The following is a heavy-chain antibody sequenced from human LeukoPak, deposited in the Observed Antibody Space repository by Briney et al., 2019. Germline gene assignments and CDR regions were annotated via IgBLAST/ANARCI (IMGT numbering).Heavy chain of an antibody. CDR2: ISYDGSNK. D-gene: IGHD2-15*01. J-gene: IGHJ4*02. Sequence: GGSLRLSCAASGFTFGSYAMHWVRQAPGKGLEWVAVISYDGSNKYYADSVKGRFTISRDNSKNTPYLQMNSLRAEDTAVYYCAREGDIVVVVAATGRDGTYYFDYWGQGTLVTVSS. CDR3: AREGDIVVVVAATGRDGTYYFDY. CDR1: GFTFGSYA. V-gene: IGHV3-30*04.